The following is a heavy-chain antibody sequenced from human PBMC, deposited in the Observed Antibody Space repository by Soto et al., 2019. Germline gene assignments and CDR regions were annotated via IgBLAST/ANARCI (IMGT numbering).Heavy chain of an antibody. CDR2: INHSGST. D-gene: IGHD3-10*01. V-gene: IGHV4-34*01. Sequence: SETLSLTCAVYGGSFSGYYWSWIRQPPGKGLEWIGEINHSGSTNYNPSLKSRVTISVDTSKNRFSLKLSSVTAADTAVYYCARGYGSGSYYNGSMDVWGKGTTVTVSS. CDR1: GGSFSGYY. J-gene: IGHJ6*03. CDR3: ARGYGSGSYYNGSMDV.